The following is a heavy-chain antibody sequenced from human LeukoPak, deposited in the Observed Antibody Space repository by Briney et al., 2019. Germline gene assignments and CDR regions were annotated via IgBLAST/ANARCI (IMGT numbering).Heavy chain of an antibody. D-gene: IGHD3-10*01. Sequence: PSETLSLTCTVSGGSISSYYWSWIRQPPGKGLEWIGYIYYSGSTNYNPSLKSRVTISVDTSKNQFSLKLSSVTAADTAVYYCARHVAGSGEMEFDHWGQGTLVTVSS. CDR1: GGSISSYY. J-gene: IGHJ4*02. CDR3: ARHVAGSGEMEFDH. V-gene: IGHV4-59*08. CDR2: IYYSGST.